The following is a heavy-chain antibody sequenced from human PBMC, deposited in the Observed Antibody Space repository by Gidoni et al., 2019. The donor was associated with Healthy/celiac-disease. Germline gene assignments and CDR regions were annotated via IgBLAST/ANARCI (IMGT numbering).Heavy chain of an antibody. V-gene: IGHV1-69*01. CDR3: ARGGLVVPAAIAAPDYYGMDV. J-gene: IGHJ6*02. CDR2: IIPIFGTA. Sequence: QVQLVQSGAEVKKPGSSVKVSCKAFGGTFSSYAISWVRQAPGQGLEWMGGIIPIFGTANYAQKFQGRVTITADESTSTAYMELSSLRSEDTAVYYCARGGLVVPAAIAAPDYYGMDVWGQGTTVTVSS. D-gene: IGHD2-2*01. CDR1: GGTFSSYA.